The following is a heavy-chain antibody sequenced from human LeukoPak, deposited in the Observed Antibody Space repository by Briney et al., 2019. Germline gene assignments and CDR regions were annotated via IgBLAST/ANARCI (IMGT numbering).Heavy chain of an antibody. CDR2: IKKTGSET. Sequence: GGSLRLSCAASGFTFSHFWMSWVRQAPGKGLEWVAYIKKTGSETYYVDSVKGRFTISRDNAKNSLYLQMNSLRAEDTAVYYCARDLRDREYFQHWGQGTLVTVSS. CDR3: ARDLRDREYFQH. J-gene: IGHJ1*01. V-gene: IGHV3-7*01. D-gene: IGHD2-15*01. CDR1: GFTFSHFW.